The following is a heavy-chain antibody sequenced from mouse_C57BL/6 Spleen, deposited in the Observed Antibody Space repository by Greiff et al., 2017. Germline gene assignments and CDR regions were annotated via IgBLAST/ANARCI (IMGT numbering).Heavy chain of an antibody. CDR3: AIQEYSNYDAMDY. CDR1: GFSLTSYG. Sequence: QVQLTESGPGLVAPSQSLSITCTVSGFSLTSYGVNWVRQPPGTGLEWLVVIWSDGSTNYNSALKSRLSISKDNAKSQVSLKMNSLQTDDTAMYYCAIQEYSNYDAMDYWGQGTSVTVSS. CDR2: IWSDGST. D-gene: IGHD2-5*01. J-gene: IGHJ4*01. V-gene: IGHV2-6-1*01.